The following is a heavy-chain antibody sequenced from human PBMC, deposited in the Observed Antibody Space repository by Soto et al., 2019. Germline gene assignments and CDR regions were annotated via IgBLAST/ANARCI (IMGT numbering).Heavy chain of an antibody. CDR1: GFTFSRYG. J-gene: IGHJ4*02. CDR3: ATSRGIYYCGSGDFDY. D-gene: IGHD3-10*01. CDR2: IWYDGSNK. Sequence: PGESLTLSCAASGFTFSRYGMHWVRQAPGKGLEWVAVIWYDGSNKYYADSVKGRFTISRDNSKNTLYLQMNSLRAEDTAVYYCATSRGIYYCGSGDFDYWGQGTLVTVSS. V-gene: IGHV3-33*01.